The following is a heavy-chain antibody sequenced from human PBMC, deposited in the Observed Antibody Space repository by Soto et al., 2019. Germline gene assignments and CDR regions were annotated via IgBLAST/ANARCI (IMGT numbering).Heavy chain of an antibody. V-gene: IGHV3-74*01. D-gene: IGHD6-19*01. CDR1: GFTFSYYW. CDR3: ARADRGAFDL. J-gene: IGHJ3*01. Sequence: EVQLVESEGGLVQPGGSLRLSCAASGFTFSYYWMHWVRQAPGQGLVWVSRIHSDGSSTTYADSVKGRFTISRDNAKNPLYLQRNCLRAEDTAVYYCARADRGAFDLWGQGTMVTVSS. CDR2: IHSDGSST.